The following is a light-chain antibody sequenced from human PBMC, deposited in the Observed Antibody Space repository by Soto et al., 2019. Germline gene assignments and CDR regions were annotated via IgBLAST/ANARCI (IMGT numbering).Light chain of an antibody. Sequence: EIVLTQSPATLSLSPGERATLSCRASQSVSSDLAWYQQKPGQAPRLLIYDASNRATGIPARFSGSGSGTDFTLTISRLEPEDFAVYYCQQRSNWPPSITFGQGTRLEIK. V-gene: IGKV3-11*01. CDR3: QQRSNWPPSIT. CDR2: DAS. J-gene: IGKJ5*01. CDR1: QSVSSD.